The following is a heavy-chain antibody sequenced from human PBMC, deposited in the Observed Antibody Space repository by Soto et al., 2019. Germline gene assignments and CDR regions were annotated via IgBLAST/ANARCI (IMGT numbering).Heavy chain of an antibody. J-gene: IGHJ4*02. V-gene: IGHV1-18*01. CDR2: IRAYNGNT. D-gene: IGHD3-22*01. Sequence: ASVKVSCKASGYTFTSYGISWVRQAPGQGLEWMGWIRAYNGNTNYAQKFQGWVTMTRDTSISTAYMELSRLRSDDTAVYYCARGQWSAVVVIPFDYWGQGTLVTVSS. CDR1: GYTFTSYG. CDR3: ARGQWSAVVVIPFDY.